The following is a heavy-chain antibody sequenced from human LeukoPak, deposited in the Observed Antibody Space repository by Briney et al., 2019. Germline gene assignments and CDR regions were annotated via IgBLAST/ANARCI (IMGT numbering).Heavy chain of an antibody. CDR3: ARDLLGYCSGGSCYFGGASFDY. V-gene: IGHV4-38-2*02. D-gene: IGHD2-15*01. Sequence: NSSETLSLTCAVSGYSISSGYYWGWIRQPPGKGLEWIGGIYHSGSPYYNPSLKSRVTISVETSKNQFSLKLSSVTAADTAVYYCARDLLGYCSGGSCYFGGASFDYWGQGTLVTVSS. J-gene: IGHJ4*02. CDR2: IYHSGSP. CDR1: GYSISSGYY.